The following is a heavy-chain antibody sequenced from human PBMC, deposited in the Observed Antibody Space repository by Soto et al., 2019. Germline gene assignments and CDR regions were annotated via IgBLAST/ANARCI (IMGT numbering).Heavy chain of an antibody. CDR2: IGHGGGT. D-gene: IGHD4-17*01. Sequence: SETLSLTCGVSGDSVSNTNWWSWVRLPPGKGLEWMGEIGHGGGTKYSPSLSSRVTISVDKSNNHFSLKLSSVTAADTAVYYCAREDYGDFFYWGQGTLVTVSS. V-gene: IGHV4-4*02. CDR3: AREDYGDFFY. J-gene: IGHJ4*02. CDR1: GDSVSNTNW.